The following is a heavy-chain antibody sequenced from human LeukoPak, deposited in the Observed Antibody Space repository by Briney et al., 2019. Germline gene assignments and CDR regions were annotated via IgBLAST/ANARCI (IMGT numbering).Heavy chain of an antibody. CDR3: ARGSSHDAFDI. J-gene: IGHJ3*02. D-gene: IGHD2-2*01. Sequence: SQTLSLTCTVSGGSISSYYCGCIRQPPGEGLEWDGYIYYRGRTNYNPSLKRRVTISVDTSKNQFSLKLSSVTAADTAVYYCARGSSHDAFDIWGQGTMVTVSS. CDR1: GGSISSYY. V-gene: IGHV4-59*01. CDR2: IYYRGRT.